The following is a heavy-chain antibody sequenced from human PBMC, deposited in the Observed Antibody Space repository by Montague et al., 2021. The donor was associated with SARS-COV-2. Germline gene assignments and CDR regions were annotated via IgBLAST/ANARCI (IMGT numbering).Heavy chain of an antibody. D-gene: IGHD1-26*01. Sequence: SRSLSFSASGFTFSSYSMNWVRQAPGKGLEWVSSISSSSSYIYYADSVKGRFTISRDNAKNSLYLQMNSLRAEDTAVYYCASGKWELLPFDYRGQGTLVTVSS. CDR3: ASGKWELLPFDY. CDR1: GFTFSSYS. V-gene: IGHV3-21*01. J-gene: IGHJ4*02. CDR2: ISSSSSYI.